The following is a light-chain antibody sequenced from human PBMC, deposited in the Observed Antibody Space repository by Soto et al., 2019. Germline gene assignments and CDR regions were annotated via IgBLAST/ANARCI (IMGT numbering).Light chain of an antibody. CDR2: LGS. V-gene: IGKV2-28*01. CDR1: QSLLHTNGYNY. Sequence: DIVMTQSPLSLPVTPGEPASISCRSSQSLLHTNGYNYLDWYLQKPGQSPQLLIYLGSHRASGVPDRFSGSVSGTDFTLKISRVEAEDVGVSYCMQRQQTPPYTFGHGTKLEIK. CDR3: MQRQQTPPYT. J-gene: IGKJ2*01.